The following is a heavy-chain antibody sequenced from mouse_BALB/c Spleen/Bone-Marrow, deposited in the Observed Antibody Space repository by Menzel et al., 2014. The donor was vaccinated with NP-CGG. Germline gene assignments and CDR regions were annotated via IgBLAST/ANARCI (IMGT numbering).Heavy chain of an antibody. J-gene: IGHJ3*01. CDR1: GFTFNNYV. CDR3: ARHAYYDQTEVSFVY. CDR2: IGGGGSYT. V-gene: IGHV5-9-2*01. D-gene: IGHD2-4*01. Sequence: EVQLVESGGGLVKSGGSLKLSCAASGFTFNNYVMSWVRQTPERRLEWVATIGGGGSYTFYPDSVKGRFTIPRDNAKNDLYLQLSSLRSEDTALYYCARHAYYDQTEVSFVYWGQGTLVTVSA.